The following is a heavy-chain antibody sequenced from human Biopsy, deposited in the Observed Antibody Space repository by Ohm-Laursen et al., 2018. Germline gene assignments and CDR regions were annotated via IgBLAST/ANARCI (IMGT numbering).Heavy chain of an antibody. CDR1: GDSINNYY. J-gene: IGHJ3*02. CDR3: ARGTGRYYVYGAFDI. V-gene: IGHV4-4*07. Sequence: GTLSLTCTVSGDSINNYYWSWIRQPAGKGLEWIGRIYTSGSPNYNLTLESRVTMSVDTSKNQFSLNLRSVTAADTAVYYCARGTGRYYVYGAFDIWGQGTVVTVSS. CDR2: IYTSGSP. D-gene: IGHD1-26*01.